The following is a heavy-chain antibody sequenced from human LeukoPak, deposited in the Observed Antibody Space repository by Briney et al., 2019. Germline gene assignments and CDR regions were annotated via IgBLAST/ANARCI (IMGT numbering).Heavy chain of an antibody. CDR3: ARVSLSGYYYYMDV. CDR2: INHSGST. CDR1: GGSFSDYY. Sequence: SETLSLTCAVYGGSFSDYYWSWIRQPPGEGLEWIGEINHSGSTNYNPSLKSRVTISVDTSKNQFSLKLSPVTAADTAVYYCARVSLSGYYYYMDVWGEGTTVTVSS. D-gene: IGHD3-10*01. V-gene: IGHV4-34*01. J-gene: IGHJ6*03.